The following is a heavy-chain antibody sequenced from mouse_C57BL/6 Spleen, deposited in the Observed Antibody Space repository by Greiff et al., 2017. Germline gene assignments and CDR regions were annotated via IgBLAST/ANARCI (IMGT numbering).Heavy chain of an antibody. CDR3: ASVYSMFVYYAMDY. V-gene: IGHV1-53*01. CDR2: INPSNGGT. J-gene: IGHJ4*01. Sequence: QVQLQQPGPELVKPGASVKLSCKASGYTFTSYWLHWVKQRPGQGLEWIGNINPSNGGTNYNEKFKGKATLTVDKSSSTAYLQLSSLTSYDSAVYYCASVYSMFVYYAMDYWGQGTSVTVSS. CDR1: GYTFTSYW. D-gene: IGHD2-10*02.